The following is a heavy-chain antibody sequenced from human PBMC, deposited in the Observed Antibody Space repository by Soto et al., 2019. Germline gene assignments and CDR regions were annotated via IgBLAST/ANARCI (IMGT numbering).Heavy chain of an antibody. J-gene: IGHJ3*01. CDR3: ARRGSR. D-gene: IGHD2-15*01. V-gene: IGHV3-48*03. CDR2: IHPGGQTI. Sequence: ESGGGLVQPGGSLRLSCAASGFTFSSSEMYWVRQAPGKGLEWISYIHPGGQTIFYAESVKGRFTISRGNAKHSVYLQMNSLRAEDTAVYYCARRGSRWGRGTKVTVSS. CDR1: GFTFSSSE.